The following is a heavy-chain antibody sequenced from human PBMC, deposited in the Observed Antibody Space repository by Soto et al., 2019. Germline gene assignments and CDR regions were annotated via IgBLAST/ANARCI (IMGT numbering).Heavy chain of an antibody. D-gene: IGHD6-6*01. CDR3: ARDRHNNFFDP. CDR2: IYYSGST. CDR1: GGSISSGGYS. V-gene: IGHV4-31*11. Sequence: SETLSLTCAVSGGSISSGGYSWNWIRQPPGKGLEWIGYIYYSGSTYYNPSLESRVAISLDTSRSQFSLTLHSVTAADTAIYYCARDRHNNFFDPWGQGTLVTVSS. J-gene: IGHJ5*02.